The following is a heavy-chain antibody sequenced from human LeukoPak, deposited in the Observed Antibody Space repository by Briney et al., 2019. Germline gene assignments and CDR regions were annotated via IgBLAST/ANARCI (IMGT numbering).Heavy chain of an antibody. J-gene: IGHJ4*02. CDR1: GFTFLIYS. D-gene: IGHD5-12*01. CDR2: INQDGSEK. Sequence: GGSLRLSCSASGFTFLIYSMNWVRQAPGKGLEWVAKINQDGSEKYYVDSVQGRFTISRDNAKNSMYLQMNSLRAEDTAVYFCAREEWLRYFDSWGQGTLVTVSS. CDR3: AREEWLRYFDS. V-gene: IGHV3-7*01.